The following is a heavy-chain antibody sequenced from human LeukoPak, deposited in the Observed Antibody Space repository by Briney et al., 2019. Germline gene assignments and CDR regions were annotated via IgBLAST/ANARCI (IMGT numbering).Heavy chain of an antibody. Sequence: SETLSLTCTVSGYSISSGYYWGWIRQPPGKGLEWIGSIYHSGSTYYNPSLKSRVTISVDTSKNQFSLKLSSVTAADTAVYYCARGPYYYGSGSYYDYWGQGTLVTVSS. CDR2: IYHSGST. J-gene: IGHJ4*02. V-gene: IGHV4-38-2*02. CDR1: GYSISSGYY. D-gene: IGHD3-10*01. CDR3: ARGPYYYGSGSYYDY.